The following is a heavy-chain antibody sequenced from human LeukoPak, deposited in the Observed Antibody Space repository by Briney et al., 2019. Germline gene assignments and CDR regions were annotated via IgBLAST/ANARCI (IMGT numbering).Heavy chain of an antibody. CDR1: GYSFTSYW. CDR2: IDPSDSYT. D-gene: IGHD2-2*01. V-gene: IGHV5-10-1*01. CDR3: VRRYCSSTNCRGGFGP. J-gene: IGHJ5*02. Sequence: GESLKISCKGSGYSFTSYWISWVRQMPGKGLEWMGKIDPSDSYTNYSPSFQGHVTISADKSISTAYLQWSSLKASDTAMYYCVRRYCSSTNCRGGFGPWGQGTLVTVSS.